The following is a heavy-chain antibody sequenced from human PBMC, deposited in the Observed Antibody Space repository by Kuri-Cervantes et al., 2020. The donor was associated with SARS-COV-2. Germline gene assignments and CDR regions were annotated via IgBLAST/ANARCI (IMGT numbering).Heavy chain of an antibody. Sequence: GESLKISCAAPGFTFSSYSMNWVRQAPGKGLEWVSYISSSSSTIYYADSVKGRFTISRDNVKNSLYLQMNSLRDEDTAVYYCARDLNGGSDYWGQGTLVTVSS. D-gene: IGHD3-10*01. J-gene: IGHJ4*02. CDR3: ARDLNGGSDY. V-gene: IGHV3-48*02. CDR2: ISSSSSTI. CDR1: GFTFSSYS.